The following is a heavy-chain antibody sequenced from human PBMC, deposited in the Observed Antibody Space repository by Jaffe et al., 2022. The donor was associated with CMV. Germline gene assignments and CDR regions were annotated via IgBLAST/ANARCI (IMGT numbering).Heavy chain of an antibody. V-gene: IGHV3-33*08. Sequence: QVQLVESGGGVVQPGRSLRLSCAASGFTFSSYGMHWVRQAPGKGLEWVAVIWYDGSNKYYADSVKGRFTISRDNSKNTLYLQMNSLRAEDTAVYYCARESYYDSSGNFDYWGQGTLVTVSS. D-gene: IGHD3-22*01. CDR2: IWYDGSNK. CDR3: ARESYYDSSGNFDY. CDR1: GFTFSSYG. J-gene: IGHJ4*02.